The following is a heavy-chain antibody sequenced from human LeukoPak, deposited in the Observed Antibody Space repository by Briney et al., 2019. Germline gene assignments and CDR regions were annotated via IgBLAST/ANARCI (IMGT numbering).Heavy chain of an antibody. V-gene: IGHV1-46*01. J-gene: IGHJ4*02. D-gene: IGHD3-16*01. CDR3: ARVNDYVWGSHPPYYFDY. CDR2: INPSGGST. CDR1: GYTFTSYY. Sequence: ASVKVSCKASGYTFTSYYMHWVRQAPGQGLEWMGIINPSGGSTSYAQKFQGRVTMTRDTSTSTVYMELSSLRSEDTAVYYCARVNDYVWGSHPPYYFDYWGQGTLVTVSS.